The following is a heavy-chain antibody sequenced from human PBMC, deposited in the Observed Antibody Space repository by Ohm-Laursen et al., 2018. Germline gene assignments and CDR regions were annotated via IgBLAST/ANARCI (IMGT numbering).Heavy chain of an antibody. CDR1: GFPFSAYW. V-gene: IGHV3-7*01. D-gene: IGHD3-22*01. CDR2: IKQDGSEK. CDR3: ARDLADSSGAPLDP. Sequence: GSLRLSCAASGFPFSAYWMNWVRQAPGKGLELVANIKQDGSEKYYVDSVKGRFTISRDNAKNSLYLQMNSLRAEDTAVYYCARDLADSSGAPLDPWGQGTLVTVSS. J-gene: IGHJ5*02.